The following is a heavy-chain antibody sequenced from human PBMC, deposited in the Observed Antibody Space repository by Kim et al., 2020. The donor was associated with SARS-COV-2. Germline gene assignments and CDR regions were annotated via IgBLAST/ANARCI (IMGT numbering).Heavy chain of an antibody. D-gene: IGHD6-13*01. V-gene: IGHV1-24*01. Sequence: YVQKFQGRVTMTEDTSTDTAYMELSILRSEDTAVYYCATGLFFGIAASDIWGQGTMVTVSS. J-gene: IGHJ3*02. CDR3: ATGLFFGIAASDI.